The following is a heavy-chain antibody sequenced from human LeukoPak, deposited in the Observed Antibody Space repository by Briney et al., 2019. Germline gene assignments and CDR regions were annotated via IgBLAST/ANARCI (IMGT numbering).Heavy chain of an antibody. Sequence: PSETLSLTCTVSGGSISSSSDYWGWIRQPPGKGLEWIGSIYYSGSTYYNPSLKSRVTISVDTSKNQFSLNLTSVTAADTAVYYCARAMSIAARLQTIFDYWGQGTLVTVSS. V-gene: IGHV4-39*07. D-gene: IGHD6-6*01. CDR1: GGSISSSSDY. J-gene: IGHJ4*02. CDR2: IYYSGST. CDR3: ARAMSIAARLQTIFDY.